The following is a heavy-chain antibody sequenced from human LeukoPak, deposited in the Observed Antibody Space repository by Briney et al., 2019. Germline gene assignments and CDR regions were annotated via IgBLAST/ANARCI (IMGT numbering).Heavy chain of an antibody. CDR1: GFTFSDHN. CDR2: TRNNGNSYTA. J-gene: IGHJ4*02. CDR3: ARAKRGSLDS. D-gene: IGHD3-16*01. V-gene: IGHV3-72*01. Sequence: GGSLRLPCAASGFTFSDHNTDWVRQAPGKGLEWIGHTRNNGNSYTAEYAASVQDRFTISRDDSKNSLYLQMNSLKTEDTAVYYCARAKRGSLDSWGQGTLVTVSS.